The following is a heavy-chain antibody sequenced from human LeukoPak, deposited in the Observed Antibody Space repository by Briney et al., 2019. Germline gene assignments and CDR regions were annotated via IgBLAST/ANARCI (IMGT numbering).Heavy chain of an antibody. D-gene: IGHD6-19*01. CDR1: GFTFSSYW. CDR3: ARDKWAGYSSGWYGD. Sequence: PGGSLRLSCAASGFTFSSYWMSWVRQAPGKGLEWVANIKQDGSEKYYVDSVKGRFTISRGNAKNSLYLQMNSLRAEDTAVYYCARDKWAGYSSGWYGDWGQGTLVTVSS. CDR2: IKQDGSEK. V-gene: IGHV3-7*01. J-gene: IGHJ4*02.